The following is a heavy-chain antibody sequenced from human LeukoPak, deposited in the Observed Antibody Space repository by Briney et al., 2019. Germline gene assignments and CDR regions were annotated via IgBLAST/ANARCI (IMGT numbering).Heavy chain of an antibody. V-gene: IGHV5-51*01. CDR1: GYSFTSYW. J-gene: IGHJ3*02. CDR2: IYPGDSDI. Sequence: PGGSLRLSCKGSGYSFTSYWIGWVRQMPGKGLEWMGIIYPGDSDIRYSPSFQGQVTISADKSINTAYLQWSSLKASDTAIYYCARQGYSKIKTGDAFDIWGQGTMVTVSS. D-gene: IGHD6-13*01. CDR3: ARQGYSKIKTGDAFDI.